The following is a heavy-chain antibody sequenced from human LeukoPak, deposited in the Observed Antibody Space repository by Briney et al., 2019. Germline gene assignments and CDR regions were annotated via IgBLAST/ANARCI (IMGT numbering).Heavy chain of an antibody. CDR3: ARDLYYYDSSGPNTDAFDI. CDR2: IYYSGST. CDR1: GGSISSYY. V-gene: IGHV4-59*12. J-gene: IGHJ3*02. D-gene: IGHD3-22*01. Sequence: SETLSLTCTVSGGSISSYYWSWIRQPPGKGLEWIGYIYYSGSTNYNPSLKSRVTISVDTSKNQFSLKLSSVTAADTAVYYCARDLYYYDSSGPNTDAFDIWGQGTMVTVSS.